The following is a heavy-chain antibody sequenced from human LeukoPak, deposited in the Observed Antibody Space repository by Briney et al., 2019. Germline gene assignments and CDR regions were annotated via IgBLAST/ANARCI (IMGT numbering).Heavy chain of an antibody. J-gene: IGHJ4*02. Sequence: GASVNVSCKVSGYTLTELSMHWVRQAPGKGLEWMGGFDPEDGETIYAQKFQGRVTMTEDTSTDTAYMELSSLRSEDTAVYYCATAPYGGSYAPIEYWGQGTLVTVSS. D-gene: IGHD1-26*01. CDR3: ATAPYGGSYAPIEY. V-gene: IGHV1-24*01. CDR1: GYTLTELS. CDR2: FDPEDGET.